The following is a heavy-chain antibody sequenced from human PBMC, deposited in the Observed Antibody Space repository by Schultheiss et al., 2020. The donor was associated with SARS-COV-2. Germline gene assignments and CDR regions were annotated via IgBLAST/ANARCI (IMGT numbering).Heavy chain of an antibody. CDR2: IYYSGST. CDR3: ARGRNPIVVVPAAIKRRGNWFDP. D-gene: IGHD2-2*02. Sequence: SETLSLTCAVYGGSFSGYYWSWIRQPPGKGLEWIGYIYYSGSTYYNPSLKSRVTISVDTSKNQFSLKLSSVTAADTAVYYCARGRNPIVVVPAAIKRRGNWFDPWGQGTLVTVSS. V-gene: IGHV4-34*01. J-gene: IGHJ5*02. CDR1: GGSFSGYY.